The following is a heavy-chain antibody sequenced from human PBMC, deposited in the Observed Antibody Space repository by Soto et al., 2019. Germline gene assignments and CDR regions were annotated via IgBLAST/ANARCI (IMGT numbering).Heavy chain of an antibody. V-gene: IGHV3-30*18. D-gene: IGHD3-3*01. CDR1: GFTFSSYG. Sequence: PGGSLRLSCAASGFTFSSYGMHWVRQAPGKGLEWVAVISYDGSNKYYADSVKGRFTISRDNSKNTLYLQMNSLRAEDTAVYYCAKDLGGDYDFWSGYFDYWGQGTLVTVSS. CDR3: AKDLGGDYDFWSGYFDY. CDR2: ISYDGSNK. J-gene: IGHJ4*02.